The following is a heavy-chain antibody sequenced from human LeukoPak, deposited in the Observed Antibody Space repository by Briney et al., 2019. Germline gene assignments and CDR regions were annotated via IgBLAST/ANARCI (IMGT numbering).Heavy chain of an antibody. J-gene: IGHJ4*02. CDR1: GYSFTSYW. D-gene: IGHD6-13*01. Sequence: KVGESLKISCEGAGYSFTSYWIGWVRQLRGKGLEWVGIIYPGDSDTRYSPSFQGQVTISADKSISTAYLQWSSLKASDTAMYYCARAGIAAAGTPYPDYWGQGTLVTVSS. CDR3: ARAGIAAAGTPYPDY. V-gene: IGHV5-51*01. CDR2: IYPGDSDT.